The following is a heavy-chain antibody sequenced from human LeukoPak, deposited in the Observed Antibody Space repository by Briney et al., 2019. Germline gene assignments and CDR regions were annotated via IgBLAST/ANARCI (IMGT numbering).Heavy chain of an antibody. CDR1: GFTFSTYE. CDR3: AIWDF. V-gene: IGHV3-48*03. Sequence: PGGSLRLSCAASGFTFSTYEMNWVRQAPGKGLEWISYISSSGGSTYYADSVKGRFTISRDNAKNSLCLQMDSLRADDTAVYYCAIWDFWGQGTLVTVPS. J-gene: IGHJ4*02. CDR2: ISSSGGST.